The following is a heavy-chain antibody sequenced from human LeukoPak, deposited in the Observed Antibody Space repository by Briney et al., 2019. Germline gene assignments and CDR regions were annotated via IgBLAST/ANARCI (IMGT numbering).Heavy chain of an antibody. CDR1: GYTFTGYY. D-gene: IGHD1-26*01. CDR2: INPNSGGT. CDR3: EREGSGSYPSYYCYYMDV. Sequence: ASVKVSCKASGYTFTGYYMHWVRHAPGQGLEWMGWINPNSGGTNYAQKFQGRVTMTRDTSISTAYMELSRLRSDDTAVYYCEREGSGSYPSYYCYYMDVWGKGTTVTVSS. J-gene: IGHJ6*03. V-gene: IGHV1-2*02.